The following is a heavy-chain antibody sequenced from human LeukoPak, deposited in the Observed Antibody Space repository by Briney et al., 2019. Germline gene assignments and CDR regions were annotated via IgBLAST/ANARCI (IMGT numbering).Heavy chain of an antibody. Sequence: GGSLRLSCAASGFTFSSYAMSWVRQAPGKGLEWLSFINSAGGNIYYADSVKGRFTISRDNSKETLYLEMNSLRVEDTAVYYCATSRVFDYWGQGTLVAVSS. CDR2: INSAGGNI. V-gene: IGHV3-23*01. CDR1: GFTFSSYA. CDR3: ATSRVFDY. J-gene: IGHJ4*02.